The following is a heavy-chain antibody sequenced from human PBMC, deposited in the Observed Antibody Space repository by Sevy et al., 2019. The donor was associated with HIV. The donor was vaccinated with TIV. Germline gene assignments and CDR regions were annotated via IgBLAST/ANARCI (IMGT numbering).Heavy chain of an antibody. CDR1: GFTFSSYA. J-gene: IGHJ4*02. CDR3: AKDLAYDKTYLDF. D-gene: IGHD3-22*01. Sequence: GGSLRLSCAVSGFTFSSYAMNWVRQAPGKGLEWVSGISGSGVSTYYADSVKGRFTISRDNSRNTLYLQINSLRAEDTALYYCAKDLAYDKTYLDFWGQGTLVTVSS. CDR2: ISGSGVST. V-gene: IGHV3-23*01.